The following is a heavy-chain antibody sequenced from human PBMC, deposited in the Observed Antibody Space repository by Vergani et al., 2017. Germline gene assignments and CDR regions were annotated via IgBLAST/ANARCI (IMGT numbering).Heavy chain of an antibody. CDR1: GFTFSNAW. J-gene: IGHJ4*02. CDR2: IKSKTDGGTT. D-gene: IGHD3-22*01. V-gene: IGHV3-15*01. CDR3: TTDLDYYDSSGYYHIDY. Sequence: EVQLVESGGGLVKPGGSLRLSCAASGFTFSNAWMSWVRQAPGKGLEWVGRIKSKTDGGTTDYAAPVKGRFTISRDDSTNTLYLQMNSLKTEDTAVYYCTTDLDYYDSSGYYHIDYWGQGTLVTVSS.